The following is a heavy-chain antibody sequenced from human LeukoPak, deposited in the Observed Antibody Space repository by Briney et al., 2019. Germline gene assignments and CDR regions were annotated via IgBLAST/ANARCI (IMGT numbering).Heavy chain of an antibody. D-gene: IGHD6-6*01. Sequence: GGSLRLSCAASGFTFDDYAMHWVRQAPGKGLEWVSGISWNSGSIGYADSVKGRFTISRDNAKNSLYLQMNSLRAEDTALYYRAKDMFLAARLYAFDIWGQGTMVTVSS. J-gene: IGHJ3*02. CDR3: AKDMFLAARLYAFDI. CDR1: GFTFDDYA. V-gene: IGHV3-9*01. CDR2: ISWNSGSI.